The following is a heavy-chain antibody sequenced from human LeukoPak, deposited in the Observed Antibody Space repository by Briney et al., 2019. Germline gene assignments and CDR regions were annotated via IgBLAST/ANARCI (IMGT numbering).Heavy chain of an antibody. Sequence: SETLSLTCAVSGGSISSSNWWSWVRPPPGKGLEWIGEISHSGTTNYNPSLKSRVTISVDKSKNQFSLKLSSVTAADTAVYYCARDRYYYDSSGYYIFDYWGQGTLVTVSS. CDR1: GGSISSSNW. J-gene: IGHJ4*02. V-gene: IGHV4-4*02. CDR3: ARDRYYYDSSGYYIFDY. D-gene: IGHD3-22*01. CDR2: ISHSGTT.